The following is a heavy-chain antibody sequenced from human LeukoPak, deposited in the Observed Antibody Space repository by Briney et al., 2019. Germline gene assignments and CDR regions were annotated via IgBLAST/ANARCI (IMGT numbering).Heavy chain of an antibody. V-gene: IGHV4-39*01. Sequence: SETLSLTCTVSGGSISSSSYYWGWIRQPPGKGLEWIGSIYYSGNTYYNPSLKSRVTISVDTSKNQFALKLSSVTAADTAVYYCASHWHTSPFEYWGQGTLVTVSS. CDR1: GGSISSSSYY. CDR3: ASHWHTSPFEY. D-gene: IGHD2-2*02. J-gene: IGHJ4*02. CDR2: IYYSGNT.